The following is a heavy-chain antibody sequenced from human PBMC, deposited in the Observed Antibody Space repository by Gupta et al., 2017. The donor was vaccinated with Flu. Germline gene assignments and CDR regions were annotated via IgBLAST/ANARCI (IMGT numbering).Heavy chain of an antibody. D-gene: IGHD5-24*01. J-gene: IGHJ4*02. V-gene: IGHV3-74*03. Sequence: EVQLVESGGRSVQPGGSLKLSFVVSGFTSSNYWMYWVSEAPGKGLVWVTRINTDGSTTQYADSVKGRFTISRDNAKSTVYLQMNGLRDEDTAVYYCARCHGAGYWGQGTLVTVSS. CDR3: ARCHGAGY. CDR2: INTDGSTT. CDR1: GFTSSNYW.